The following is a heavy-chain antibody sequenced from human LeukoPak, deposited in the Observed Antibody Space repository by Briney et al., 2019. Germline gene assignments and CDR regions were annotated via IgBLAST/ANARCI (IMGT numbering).Heavy chain of an antibody. CDR2: INGDGSST. D-gene: IGHD2-15*01. Sequence: GGSLRLSCAASGFAFNKYWVHWVRQVPGKGLVWVSRINGDGSSTMYADSVKGRFTISRDNAKNTLYLQMNSLRAEDTAVYYCAKTDSTIPNLLDVWGQGTTVTVSS. CDR1: GFAFNKYW. V-gene: IGHV3-74*03. CDR3: AKTDSTIPNLLDV. J-gene: IGHJ6*02.